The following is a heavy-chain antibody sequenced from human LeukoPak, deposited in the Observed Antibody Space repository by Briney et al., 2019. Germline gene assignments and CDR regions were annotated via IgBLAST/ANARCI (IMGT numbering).Heavy chain of an antibody. V-gene: IGHV1-69*13. CDR1: GGTFSSYA. CDR3: ARCIPGHLDYGGNSGMVD. J-gene: IGHJ4*02. Sequence: GASVKVSCKASGGTFSSYAISWVRQAPGQGLERMGGIIPIFGTANYAQKFQGRVTITADESTSTAYMELSSLRSEDTAVYYCARCIPGHLDYGGNSGMVDWGQGTLVTVSS. D-gene: IGHD4-23*01. CDR2: IIPIFGTA.